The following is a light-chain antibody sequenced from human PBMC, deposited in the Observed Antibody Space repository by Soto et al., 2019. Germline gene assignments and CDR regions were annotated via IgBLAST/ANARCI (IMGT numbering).Light chain of an antibody. CDR3: QQSYSTPWT. CDR1: QSIGSN. V-gene: IGKV1-39*01. CDR2: VAS. J-gene: IGKJ1*01. Sequence: DIQMTQSPSSLSASLGDRVTITCRASQSIGSNLNWYQHIPGKAPKLLIYVASSLQSGVPSRFSASGSGTDFTLTISSLQPEDFATYYCQQSYSTPWTFGQGTKVDIK.